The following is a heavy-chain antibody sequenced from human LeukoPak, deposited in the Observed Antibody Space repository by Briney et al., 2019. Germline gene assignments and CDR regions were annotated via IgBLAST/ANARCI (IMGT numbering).Heavy chain of an antibody. Sequence: PSETLSLTCTVSGGSISSYYWSWIRQPAGKGLEWIGRIYTSGSTNYNPSLKSRVTMSVDTFKDQFSLKLSSVTAADTAVYYCARGNSPIGYYYMDVWGKGTTVTVSS. CDR2: IYTSGST. V-gene: IGHV4-4*07. CDR1: GGSISSYY. CDR3: ARGNSPIGYYYMDV. J-gene: IGHJ6*03. D-gene: IGHD4-23*01.